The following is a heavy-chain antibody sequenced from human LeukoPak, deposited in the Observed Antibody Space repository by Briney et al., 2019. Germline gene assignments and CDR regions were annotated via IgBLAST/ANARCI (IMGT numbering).Heavy chain of an antibody. CDR3: ARDLWSGYYAWFDP. CDR1: GGSISSYF. J-gene: IGHJ5*02. V-gene: IGHV4-4*07. Sequence: SETLSLTCTVSGGSISSYFWNWIRQPAGRGLEWIGRIYTSGSTNYNPSLKSRVTMSVDTSKNQFSLKLSSVTAADTAVYYCARDLWSGYYAWFDPWGQGTLVTVSS. D-gene: IGHD3-3*01. CDR2: IYTSGST.